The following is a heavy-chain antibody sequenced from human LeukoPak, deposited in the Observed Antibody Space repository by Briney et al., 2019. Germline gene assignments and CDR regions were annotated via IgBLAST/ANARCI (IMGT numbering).Heavy chain of an antibody. D-gene: IGHD3-3*01. CDR3: AKSPPHDFWSGYPYYYYYYMDV. Sequence: GGXLRLSCAASGFTFSSYAMSWVRQAPGKGLEGVSAISGSGGSTYYADSVKGRFTISRDNSKNTLYLQINSLRAEDTAVYYCAKSPPHDFWSGYPYYYYYYMDVWGKGTTVTVSS. V-gene: IGHV3-23*01. CDR1: GFTFSSYA. J-gene: IGHJ6*03. CDR2: ISGSGGST.